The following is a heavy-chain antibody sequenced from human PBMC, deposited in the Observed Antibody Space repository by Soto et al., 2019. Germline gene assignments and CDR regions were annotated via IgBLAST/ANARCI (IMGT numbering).Heavy chain of an antibody. CDR1: GFTFSSYA. CDR3: ARAPNYGDYFDY. V-gene: IGHV3-30*04. D-gene: IGHD4-17*01. Sequence: GGSLRLSCAASGFTFSSYAMHWVRQAPGKGLEWVAVISYDGSNKYYADSVKGRFTISRDNSKNTLYLQMNSLRAEDTDVDDCARAPNYGDYFDYWGQGTLVTVSS. J-gene: IGHJ4*02. CDR2: ISYDGSNK.